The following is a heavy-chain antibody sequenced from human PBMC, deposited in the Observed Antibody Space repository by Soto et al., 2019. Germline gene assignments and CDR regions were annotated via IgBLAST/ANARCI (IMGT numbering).Heavy chain of an antibody. CDR2: IYHSGNT. J-gene: IGHJ5*02. V-gene: IGHV4-4*02. Sequence: PSETLSVTCAVSGDSISSGAWLSWVRQSPGKGLQWIGEIYHSGNTRNNPSLKSRVTMSVDKSNNQFSLNLMSVTAADTATYYCARDSRTGCSSTDCYMSWGRGILVTVSS. CDR3: ARDSRTGCSSTDCYMS. CDR1: GDSISSGAW. D-gene: IGHD2-2*01.